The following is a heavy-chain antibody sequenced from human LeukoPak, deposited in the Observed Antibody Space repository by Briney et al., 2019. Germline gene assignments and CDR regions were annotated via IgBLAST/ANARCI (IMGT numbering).Heavy chain of an antibody. J-gene: IGHJ5*02. Sequence: GSSVKVSCKASGGTFSSYAISRVGQAPGQGREWMGGIIPIFGTANYAQKFQGRVTITADESTSTAYMELSSLRSEDTAVYYCAIAGVVSAAYNWYDPWGQGTLVTVSS. CDR1: GGTFSSYA. V-gene: IGHV1-69*01. CDR2: IIPIFGTA. CDR3: AIAGVVSAAYNWYDP. D-gene: IGHD2-2*01.